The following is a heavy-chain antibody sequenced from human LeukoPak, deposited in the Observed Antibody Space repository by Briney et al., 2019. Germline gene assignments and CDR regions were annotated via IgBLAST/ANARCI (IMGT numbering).Heavy chain of an antibody. V-gene: IGHV3-48*02. CDR3: ARASGYSSSWYAPRVDY. Sequence: PGGSLRLSCAASGFTFSSCSMNWVRQAPGKGLEWVSYISSSSSTIYYADSVKGRFTISRDNAKNSLYLQMNSLRDEDTAVYYCARASGYSSSWYAPRVDYWGQGTLVTVSS. CDR1: GFTFSSCS. J-gene: IGHJ4*02. CDR2: ISSSSSTI. D-gene: IGHD6-13*01.